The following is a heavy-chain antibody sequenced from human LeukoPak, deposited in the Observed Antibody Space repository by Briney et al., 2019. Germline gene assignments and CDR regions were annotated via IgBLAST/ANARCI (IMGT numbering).Heavy chain of an antibody. V-gene: IGHV3-30*03. J-gene: IGHJ4*02. CDR2: ISYDGSNK. CDR3: ARDQGELLPFDY. Sequence: PGGSLRLSCAASGFTFSSYGMHWVRQAPGKGLEWVAVISYDGSNKYYADSVKGRFTISRDNSKNTLYLQMNSLRAEDTAVYYCARDQGELLPFDYWGQGTLVTVSS. D-gene: IGHD1-26*01. CDR1: GFTFSSYG.